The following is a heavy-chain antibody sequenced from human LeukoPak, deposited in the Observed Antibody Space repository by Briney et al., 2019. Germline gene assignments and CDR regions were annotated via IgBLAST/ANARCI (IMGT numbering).Heavy chain of an antibody. CDR2: ISSSSSYI. CDR1: GFIFSSYN. V-gene: IGHV3-21*04. Sequence: GGSLRLSCAASGFIFSSYNMNWGRQAPGKGLEWVSFISSSSSYIYYADSVKGRFTISKDNAKNSLYLQMNSLRAEDTAVYYCAKDSVGATSDWFDPWGQRTLVTVSS. J-gene: IGHJ5*02. CDR3: AKDSVGATSDWFDP. D-gene: IGHD1-26*01.